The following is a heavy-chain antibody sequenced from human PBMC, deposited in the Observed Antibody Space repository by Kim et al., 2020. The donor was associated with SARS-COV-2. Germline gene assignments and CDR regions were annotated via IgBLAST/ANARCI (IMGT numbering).Heavy chain of an antibody. V-gene: IGHV3-23*05. D-gene: IGHD3-10*01. Sequence: YYADSVKGRFTISRDKFKDPLYLQMDSLRADDTAVYYCAKGLATRWFAFEYWGQGALVTVS. J-gene: IGHJ4*02. CDR3: AKGLATRWFAFEY.